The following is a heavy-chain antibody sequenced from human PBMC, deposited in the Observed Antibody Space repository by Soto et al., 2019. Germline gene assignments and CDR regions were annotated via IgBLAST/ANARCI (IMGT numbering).Heavy chain of an antibody. CDR2: INHSGST. Sequence: PSETLSLACAVYGGSFSGYYWSWIRQPPGKGLEWIGEINHSGSTNYNPSLKSRVTISVDTSKNQFSLKLSSVTAADTAVYYCASRGDPTYYFDYWGQGTLVTVS. CDR3: ASRGDPTYYFDY. CDR1: GGSFSGYY. D-gene: IGHD3-16*01. J-gene: IGHJ4*02. V-gene: IGHV4-34*01.